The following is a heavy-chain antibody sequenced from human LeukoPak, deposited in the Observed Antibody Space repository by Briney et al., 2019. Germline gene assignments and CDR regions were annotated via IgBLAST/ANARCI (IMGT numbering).Heavy chain of an antibody. CDR3: ARTQRWVQPNPRGYIDY. CDR2: IYHNGNT. D-gene: IGHD5-24*01. CDR1: TFSISRGYY. Sequence: PSETLSLTCTVSTFSISRGYYWGWIRQPPGKGLEWIGSIYHNGNTYYNPSLKSRVIISVDTFNNQFSLRLTSVTAADTAVYFCARTQRWVQPNPRGYIDYWGQGTLVTVSS. V-gene: IGHV4-38-2*02. J-gene: IGHJ4*02.